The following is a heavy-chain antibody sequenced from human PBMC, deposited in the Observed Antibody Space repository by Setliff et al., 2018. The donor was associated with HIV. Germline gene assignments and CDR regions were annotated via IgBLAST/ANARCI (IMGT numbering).Heavy chain of an antibody. J-gene: IGHJ4*02. D-gene: IGHD3-3*01. V-gene: IGHV4-59*11. Sequence: PSETLSLTCTVSRDSINSHYWSWIRQSPGKGLEWIGYIYYSGRTNYNPSLKSRLTISLDTSKKQFSLSLRSVTAADTAIYYCGKGRDGLLESWGPGTLVTVSS. CDR1: RDSINSHY. CDR3: GKGRDGLLES. CDR2: IYYSGRT.